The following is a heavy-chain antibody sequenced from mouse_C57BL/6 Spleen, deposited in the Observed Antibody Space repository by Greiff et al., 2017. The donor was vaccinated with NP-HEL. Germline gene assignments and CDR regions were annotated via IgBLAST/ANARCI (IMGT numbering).Heavy chain of an antibody. Sequence: QVQLQQSGPELVKPGASVKISCKASGYAFCSSWMNWVKQRPGKGLEWIGRIYPGDGDTNYNGKFKGKATLTADKSSSTAYMQLSSLTSEDSAVYFCARGIYYGNHWYFDVWGTGTTVTVSS. D-gene: IGHD2-1*01. V-gene: IGHV1-82*01. CDR2: IYPGDGDT. J-gene: IGHJ1*03. CDR3: ARGIYYGNHWYFDV. CDR1: GYAFCSSW.